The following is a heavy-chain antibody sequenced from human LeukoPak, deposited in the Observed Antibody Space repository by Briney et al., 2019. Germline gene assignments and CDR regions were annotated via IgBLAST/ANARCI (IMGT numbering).Heavy chain of an antibody. V-gene: IGHV4-31*03. CDR2: IYYSGST. CDR3: ARQSIAVAGIGAFDI. Sequence: SETLSLTCTVSGGSISSGGYYWSWIRQHPGKGLEWIGYIYYSGSTYYNPPLKSRVTISVDTSKNQFSLKLSSVTAADTAVYYCARQSIAVAGIGAFDIWGQGTMVTVSS. CDR1: GGSISSGGYY. J-gene: IGHJ3*02. D-gene: IGHD6-19*01.